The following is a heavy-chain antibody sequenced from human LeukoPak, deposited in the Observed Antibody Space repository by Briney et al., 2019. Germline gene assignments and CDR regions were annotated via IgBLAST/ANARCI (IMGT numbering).Heavy chain of an antibody. CDR3: ARGRGYLVDP. D-gene: IGHD6-13*01. CDR2: INHSGST. Sequence: PSETLSLTCAVYGGSFSGYYCSWIRQPPGKGLEWIGEINHSGSTNYNPSLKSRVTISVDTSKNQFSLKLSSVTAADTAVYYCARGRGYLVDPWGQGTLVTVSS. CDR1: GGSFSGYY. J-gene: IGHJ5*02. V-gene: IGHV4-34*01.